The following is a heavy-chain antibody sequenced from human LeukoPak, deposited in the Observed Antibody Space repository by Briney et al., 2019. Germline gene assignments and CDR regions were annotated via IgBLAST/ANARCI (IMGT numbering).Heavy chain of an antibody. CDR3: ARRLYDYVWGSYPKGEYFQH. D-gene: IGHD3-16*02. CDR2: IYYSGST. Sequence: PSETLSLTCTVSGGTISSSSYYWGWIRQPPGKGLEWIGSIYYSGSTYYNPSLKSRVTISVDTSKNQFSLKLSPVTAADTAVYYCARRLYDYVWGSYPKGEYFQHWGQGTLVTVSS. J-gene: IGHJ1*01. CDR1: GGTISSSSYY. V-gene: IGHV4-39*01.